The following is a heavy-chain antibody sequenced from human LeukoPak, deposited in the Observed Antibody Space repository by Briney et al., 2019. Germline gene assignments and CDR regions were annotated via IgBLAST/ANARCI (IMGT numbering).Heavy chain of an antibody. CDR2: ISWNSGSI. V-gene: IGHV3-9*01. CDR1: GFTFDDYA. J-gene: IGHJ4*02. Sequence: GRSLRLSCAASGFTFDDYAMPWVRQAPGKGLEWVSGISWNSGSIGYADSVKGRFTISRDNAKNSLYLQMNSLRAEDTALYYCAKDRVTGYSSSSFDYWGQGTLVTVSS. CDR3: AKDRVTGYSSSSFDY. D-gene: IGHD6-6*01.